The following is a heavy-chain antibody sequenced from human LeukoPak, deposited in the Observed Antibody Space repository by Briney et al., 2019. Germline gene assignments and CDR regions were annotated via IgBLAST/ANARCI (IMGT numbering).Heavy chain of an antibody. D-gene: IGHD4-17*01. Sequence: EPGGSLRLSCAASGFTFSDYYMCWIRQAPGKGLEWVSYISSSGSTIYYADSVKGRFTISRDNAKNSLYLQMNSLRAEDTAVYYCARTWMTTVTRPFDYWGQGTLVTVSS. J-gene: IGHJ4*02. CDR2: ISSSGSTI. CDR3: ARTWMTTVTRPFDY. CDR1: GFTFSDYY. V-gene: IGHV3-11*01.